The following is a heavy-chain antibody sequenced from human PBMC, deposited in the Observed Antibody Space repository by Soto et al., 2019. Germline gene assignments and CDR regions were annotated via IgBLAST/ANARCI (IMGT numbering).Heavy chain of an antibody. Sequence: QVTLKESGPVLVKPTETLTLTCTVSGFSLRNTRMGVSWIRQSPGKALEWLAHIFSNDEKSYSTSLKSWLTISKDTSNSQVVLTMTNMDPVDSAAYYCARIPYDSTGYYSPLWGQGSLVTVSS. D-gene: IGHD3-22*01. J-gene: IGHJ4*01. CDR2: IFSNDEK. V-gene: IGHV2-26*01. CDR1: GFSLRNTRMG. CDR3: ARIPYDSTGYYSPL.